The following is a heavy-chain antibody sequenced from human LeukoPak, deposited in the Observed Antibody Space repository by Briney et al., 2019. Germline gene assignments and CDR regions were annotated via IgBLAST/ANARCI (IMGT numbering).Heavy chain of an antibody. D-gene: IGHD6-19*01. Sequence: GGSLRLSCSASGFTFSSHAMHWVRQAPGKGLEYVSGITTNGGNTYYADSVKGRFTISRDNSKNTLHLQMNSLRLEDTALYYCVKEQSSGWYRVADYWGQGTLVTVSS. J-gene: IGHJ4*02. CDR3: VKEQSSGWYRVADY. V-gene: IGHV3-64*04. CDR2: ITTNGGNT. CDR1: GFTFSSHA.